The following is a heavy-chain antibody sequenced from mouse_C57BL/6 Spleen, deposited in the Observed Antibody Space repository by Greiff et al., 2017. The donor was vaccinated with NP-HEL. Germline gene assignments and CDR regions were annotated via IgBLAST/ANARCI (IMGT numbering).Heavy chain of an antibody. CDR1: GYAFSSSW. CDR3: ARPYGNYGGGAMDD. J-gene: IGHJ4*01. V-gene: IGHV1-82*01. D-gene: IGHD2-1*01. CDR2: IYPGDGDT. Sequence: QVQLKQSGPELVKPGASVKISCKASGYAFSSSWMNWVKQRPGKGLEWLGRIYPGDGDTNYNGKFKGKATLTADKSSSTAYMQLSSLTSEDSAVYFCARPYGNYGGGAMDDWGQGTSVTVSS.